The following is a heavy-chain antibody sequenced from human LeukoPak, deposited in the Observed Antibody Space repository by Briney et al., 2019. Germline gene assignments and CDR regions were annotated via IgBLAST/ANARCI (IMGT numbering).Heavy chain of an antibody. CDR2: ISAYNGNT. V-gene: IGHV1-18*01. D-gene: IGHD6-19*01. Sequence: GGSVNVSCKASGYTFTSYGISWVRQAPGQGLEWMGWISAYNGNTNYAQKLQGRVTMTTDTSTSTAYMELRSLRSDDTAVYYCASVSDSSGPVWGQGTLVTVSS. J-gene: IGHJ4*02. CDR1: GYTFTSYG. CDR3: ASVSDSSGPV.